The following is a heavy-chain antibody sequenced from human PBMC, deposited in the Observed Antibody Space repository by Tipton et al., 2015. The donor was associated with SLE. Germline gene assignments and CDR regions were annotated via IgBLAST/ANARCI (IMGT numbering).Heavy chain of an antibody. CDR3: ARDLKMSRAAAGIYYYYGMDV. CDR2: INHRGST. Sequence: LRLSCAVYGGSFSGYYWSWIRQPPGKGLEYIGEINHRGSTNYNPSLKSRVTISVDTSKHQFSLKLSSVTAADTAVYYCARDLKMSRAAAGIYYYYGMDVWGQGP. D-gene: IGHD6-13*01. J-gene: IGHJ6*02. V-gene: IGHV4-34*01. CDR1: GGSFSGYY.